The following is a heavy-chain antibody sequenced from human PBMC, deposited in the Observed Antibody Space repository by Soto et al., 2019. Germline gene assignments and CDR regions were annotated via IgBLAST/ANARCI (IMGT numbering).Heavy chain of an antibody. V-gene: IGHV4-39*01. CDR3: ARHESGDYVLL. CDR2: IYYSGST. Sequence: QLQLQESGPGLVKPSETLSLTCTVSGGSISSSSYYWGWIRQPPGKGLEWIGSIYYSGSTYYNPSLKRRVTISVDTSKNQFSLKLSSVTAADTAVYYCARHESGDYVLLWGQGTLVTVSS. J-gene: IGHJ4*02. D-gene: IGHD2-21*02. CDR1: GGSISSSSYY.